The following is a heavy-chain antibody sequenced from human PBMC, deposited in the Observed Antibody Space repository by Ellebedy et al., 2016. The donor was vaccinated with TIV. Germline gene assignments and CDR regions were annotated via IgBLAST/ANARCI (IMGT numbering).Heavy chain of an antibody. V-gene: IGHV3-23*01. CDR3: AKDRTSGDGYWVFDN. D-gene: IGHD5-18*01. Sequence: GESLKISCAASGFTFSPYAMAWVRQAPGKGLEWVSTISNTGSRTYYADSVKGRFTISRDNSKRTVDLQMNSLRAEDTAVYFCAKDRTSGDGYWVFDNWGQGTLVSVSS. CDR2: ISNTGSRT. J-gene: IGHJ4*02. CDR1: GFTFSPYA.